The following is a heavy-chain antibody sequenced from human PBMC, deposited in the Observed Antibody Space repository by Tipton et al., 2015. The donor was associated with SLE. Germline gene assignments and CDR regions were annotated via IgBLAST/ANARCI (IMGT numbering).Heavy chain of an antibody. CDR3: ARAVEGVFDI. J-gene: IGHJ3*02. V-gene: IGHV4-31*03. CDR2: IYYSGST. Sequence: TLSLTCTVSGGSISSGGYYWSWIRQHPGKGLEWIGYIYYSGSTYYNPSLKSRVTISVDTAKNQFSLKLSSVTAADAAVYYCARAVEGVFDIWGQGTMVTVSS. CDR1: GGSISSGGYY. D-gene: IGHD3-10*01.